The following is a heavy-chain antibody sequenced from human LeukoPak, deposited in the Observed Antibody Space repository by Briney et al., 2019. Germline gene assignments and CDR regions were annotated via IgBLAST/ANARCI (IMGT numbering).Heavy chain of an antibody. CDR2: IYSGGST. D-gene: IGHD3-3*01. J-gene: IGHJ4*02. Sequence: PGGSLRLSCAASGFTVSSNYMSWVRQAPGKGLEWVSVIYSGGSTYYADSVKGRFTISRDNSKNTLYLQMNSLRAEDTAVYYCARETYYDFWVGSFDYWGQGTLVTVSS. CDR3: ARETYYDFWVGSFDY. V-gene: IGHV3-53*01. CDR1: GFTVSSNY.